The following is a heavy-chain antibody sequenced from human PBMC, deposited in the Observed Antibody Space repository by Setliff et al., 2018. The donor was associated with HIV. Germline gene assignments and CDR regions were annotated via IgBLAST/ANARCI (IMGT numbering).Heavy chain of an antibody. V-gene: IGHV3-21*01. CDR1: GFTFSTYS. CDR2: ISSGSSYT. D-gene: IGHD3-10*01. Sequence: PGGSLRLSCAASGFTFSTYSLNWVRQAPGKGLEWVSSISSGSSYTYYKDSMKGRFTISRDNAKNSLYLQMNSLRAEDTAVYYCTRGNMVRGVIVRDYFDYWGQGTLVTVSS. CDR3: TRGNMVRGVIVRDYFDY. J-gene: IGHJ4*02.